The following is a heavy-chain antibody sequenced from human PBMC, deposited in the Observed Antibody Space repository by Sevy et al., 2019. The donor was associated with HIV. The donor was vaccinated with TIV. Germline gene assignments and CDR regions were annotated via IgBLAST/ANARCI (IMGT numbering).Heavy chain of an antibody. CDR1: GFTFSKYS. V-gene: IGHV3-23*01. Sequence: GGSLRLSCAASGFTFSKYSMSWVRQPPGKGLEWVSTLSFGCGEINYADSVKGRFTISRGNSKSSVYLQMNNLRPEDTAVYFCAGGGGNKPHDYWGQGTLVTVSS. D-gene: IGHD3-16*01. CDR2: LSFGCGEI. J-gene: IGHJ4*02. CDR3: AGGGGNKPHDY.